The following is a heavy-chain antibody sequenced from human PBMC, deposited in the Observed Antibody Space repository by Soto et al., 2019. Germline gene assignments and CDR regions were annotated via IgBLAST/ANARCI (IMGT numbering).Heavy chain of an antibody. CDR1: GDSISNVNYC. CDR3: ARQQSLYYFDY. CDR2: IYNGGST. D-gene: IGHD6-13*01. J-gene: IGHJ4*02. V-gene: IGHV4-30-4*01. Sequence: SETLSLTCTVSGDSISNVNYCWSWIRQPPDKGLEWIGHIYNGGSTYSNPSLRSRVTISVDTSKNQFSLKLSSVTAADTAVYYCARQQSLYYFDYWGQGTLVTVSS.